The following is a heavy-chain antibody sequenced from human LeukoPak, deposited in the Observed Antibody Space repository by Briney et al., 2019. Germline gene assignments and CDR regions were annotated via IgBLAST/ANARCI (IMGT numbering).Heavy chain of an antibody. Sequence: GASVKVSCKASGYTFTTYGISWVRQAPGQGLEWMGWISAYNGNTDYAQNLQGTVTMTTDTSTSTAYMELRSLRSDDTAVYYCARDLLGLYPDYWGQGTLVTVSS. V-gene: IGHV1-18*01. CDR2: ISAYNGNT. J-gene: IGHJ4*02. CDR1: GYTFTTYG. CDR3: ARDLLGLYPDY. D-gene: IGHD3-16*01.